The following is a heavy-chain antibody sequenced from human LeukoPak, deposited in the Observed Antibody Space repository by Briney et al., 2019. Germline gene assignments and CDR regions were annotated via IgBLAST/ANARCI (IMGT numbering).Heavy chain of an antibody. J-gene: IGHJ4*02. D-gene: IGHD3-22*01. CDR3: ARGDYYDSSGYYYVSYYSDC. CDR2: IYHSGST. CDR1: GYSISSGYY. Sequence: SETLSLTCAVSGYSISSGYYWGWIRQPPGKGLEWIGSIYHSGSTYYNPSLKSRVTISVDTSKNQFSLKLSSVTAADTAVYYCARGDYYDSSGYYYVSYYSDCWGQGTLVTVSS. V-gene: IGHV4-38-2*01.